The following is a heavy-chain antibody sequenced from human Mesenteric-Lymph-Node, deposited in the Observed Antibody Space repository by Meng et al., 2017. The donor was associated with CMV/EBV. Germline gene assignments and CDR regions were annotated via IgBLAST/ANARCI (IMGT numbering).Heavy chain of an antibody. V-gene: IGHV3-53*01. D-gene: IGHD1-1*01. Sequence: GGSLRLSCAASGFTFSDYYMSWIRQAPGKGLEWVSVIYSGGSTYYADSVKGRFTISRDNSKNTLYLQMNSLRAEDTPVYYCAFELTTDYWGQGTLVTVSS. CDR3: AFELTTDY. J-gene: IGHJ4*02. CDR1: GFTFSDYY. CDR2: IYSGGST.